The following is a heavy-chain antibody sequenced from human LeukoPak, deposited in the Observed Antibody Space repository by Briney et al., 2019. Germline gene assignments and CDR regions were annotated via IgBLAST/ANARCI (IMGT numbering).Heavy chain of an antibody. CDR2: IYHSGST. V-gene: IGHV4-4*02. CDR1: GGSISSSNW. D-gene: IGHD3-3*01. J-gene: IGHJ3*02. Sequence: SETLSLTCAVSGGSISSSNWWSWVRQPPGKGLEWIGEIYHSGSTNYNPSLKSRVTISVDKSKNQFSLKLSSVTAADTAVYYCARPYYDFWSAPGDAFDIWGQGTMVTVSS. CDR3: ARPYYDFWSAPGDAFDI.